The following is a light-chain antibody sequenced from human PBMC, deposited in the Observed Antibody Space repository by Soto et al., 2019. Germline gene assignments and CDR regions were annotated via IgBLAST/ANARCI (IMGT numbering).Light chain of an antibody. CDR2: EVS. J-gene: IGLJ2*01. CDR3: SSYAGTHVV. V-gene: IGLV2-8*01. CDR1: SSDVGGYNY. Sequence: QSALTQPPSASGSPGQSVTISCTGTSSDVGGYNYVSWYRQHPGKAPKLMIYEVSKRPSGAPDRFSGSKSGNTASLTVSGLQAEDEADYCCSSYAGTHVVFGGGTKLTVL.